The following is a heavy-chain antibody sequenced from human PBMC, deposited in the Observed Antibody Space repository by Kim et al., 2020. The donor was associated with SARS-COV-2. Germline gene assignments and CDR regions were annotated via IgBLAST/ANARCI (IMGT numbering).Heavy chain of an antibody. J-gene: IGHJ6*02. CDR3: ATGPPFIVGATGERFFYYGMDV. CDR1: GFTFSSYW. D-gene: IGHD1-26*01. Sequence: GGSLRLSCAASGFTFSSYWMTWVRQAPGKGLEWVANIKQDGNQKYYVDSVKGRFTISRDNAKNPLYLHMNSLRAEDTAVYYCATGPPFIVGATGERFFYYGMDVWGQGTTVTVSS. CDR2: IKQDGNQK. V-gene: IGHV3-7*03.